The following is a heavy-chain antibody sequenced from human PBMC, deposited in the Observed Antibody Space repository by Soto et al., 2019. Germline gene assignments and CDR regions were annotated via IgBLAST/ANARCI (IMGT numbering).Heavy chain of an antibody. J-gene: IGHJ4*02. CDR2: IYHSGST. Sequence: QVQLQESGPGLVKPSGTLSLTCAVSGGCMSSSNWRSWVREPSWKGLGWLGEIYHSGSTNYNPSRKSRVNISVDKSKKHVPLKLSSLTDADTAVYDCAKCIRALGHIDYCGQETLGTVSS. CDR1: GGCMSSSNW. D-gene: IGHD3-3*02. V-gene: IGHV4-4*02. CDR3: AKCIRALGHIDY.